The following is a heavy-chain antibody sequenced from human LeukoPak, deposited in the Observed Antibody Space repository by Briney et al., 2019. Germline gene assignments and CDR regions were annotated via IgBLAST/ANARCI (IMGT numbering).Heavy chain of an antibody. D-gene: IGHD2-21*01. CDR3: ERYKSWYSADAFDF. CDR1: GFTFSSYG. Sequence: GGSLRLSCAASGFTFSSYGMRWVRQAPGKGLVWVSRINGDGGNTYYADSVKGRFTISRDNAKNTLYLQMNSLRAEDTAVYHCERYKSWYSADAFDFGAKGPMAASSS. CDR2: INGDGGNT. V-gene: IGHV3-74*01. J-gene: IGHJ3*01.